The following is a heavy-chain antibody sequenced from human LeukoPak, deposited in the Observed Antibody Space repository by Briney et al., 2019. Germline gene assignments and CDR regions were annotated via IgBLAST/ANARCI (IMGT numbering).Heavy chain of an antibody. D-gene: IGHD1-26*01. CDR1: GFTFSSYA. J-gene: IGHJ4*02. CDR2: ISGSGGST. Sequence: PGGSLRLSCAASGFTFSSYAMSWVRQAPGKGLEWVSAISGSGGSTYYADSVKGRFTISRDNSKNTLYLQMNSLRAEDTAVYYCAKDCCSGSYSENDYWGQGTLVTVSS. CDR3: AKDCCSGSYSENDY. V-gene: IGHV3-23*01.